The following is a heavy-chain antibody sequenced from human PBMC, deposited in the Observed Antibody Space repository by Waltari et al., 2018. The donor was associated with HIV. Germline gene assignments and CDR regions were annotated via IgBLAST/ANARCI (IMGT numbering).Heavy chain of an antibody. Sequence: QVQLVESGGGVVKPGGSLRRSCAALGLPFSDYYMSWIRQAPGKGLEWVSYMSSSGTTIYYADSVKGRFTISRDNAKDSLYLQMNNLRAEDTAVYYCARCDAGYFYGSAYDYWGQGILVTVSS. CDR3: ARCDAGYFYGSAYDY. J-gene: IGHJ4*02. CDR1: GLPFSDYY. CDR2: MSSSGTTI. V-gene: IGHV3-11*01. D-gene: IGHD3-10*01.